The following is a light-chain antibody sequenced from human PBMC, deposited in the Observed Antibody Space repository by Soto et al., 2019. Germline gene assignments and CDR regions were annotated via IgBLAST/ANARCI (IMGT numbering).Light chain of an antibody. CDR3: CSYAGSYTYV. V-gene: IGLV2-14*01. J-gene: IGLJ1*01. Sequence: QSALTQPASVSGSPGQSITISCTGTSSDVGAYNFVSWYQHHPGRAPKLIIYEVTIRPSGVSNRFSGSKSGNTASLTLSGLQAEDEADYYCCSYAGSYTYVFGTGTKVTVL. CDR1: SSDVGAYNF. CDR2: EVT.